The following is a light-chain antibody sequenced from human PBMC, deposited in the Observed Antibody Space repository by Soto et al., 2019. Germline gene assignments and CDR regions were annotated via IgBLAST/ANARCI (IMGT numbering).Light chain of an antibody. CDR2: DAS. V-gene: IGKV1-5*01. CDR1: QSISSW. CDR3: QQYNSYPWA. J-gene: IGKJ1*01. Sequence: DIQMTQSPSTLSASVGDRVTITCRASQSISSWLAWYQQKPGKAPKLLIYDASSLESGVPSRFSGRGSGTEFTLTISSLQPDDFAPYYCQQYNSYPWAFGQGTKVEIK.